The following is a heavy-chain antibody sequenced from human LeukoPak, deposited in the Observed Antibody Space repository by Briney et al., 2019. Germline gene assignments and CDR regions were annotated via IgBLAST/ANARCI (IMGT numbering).Heavy chain of an antibody. CDR3: ARGHGRGWYRDRPFDY. J-gene: IGHJ4*02. CDR1: GGSISSYY. CDR2: IYYSGST. Sequence: SETLSLTCTVSGGSISSYYWSWIRQPPGKGLEWIGYIYYSGSTNYNPSLKSRVTISVDTSKNQFSLKLSSVTAADTAVYYCARGHGRGWYRDRPFDYWGQGTLVTVSS. V-gene: IGHV4-59*12. D-gene: IGHD6-19*01.